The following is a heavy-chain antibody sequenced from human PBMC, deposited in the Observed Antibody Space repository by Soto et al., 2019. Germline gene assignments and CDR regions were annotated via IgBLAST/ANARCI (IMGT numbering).Heavy chain of an antibody. D-gene: IGHD1-26*01. CDR1: GGTFSSYA. CDR2: IIPIFGTA. J-gene: IGHJ6*02. CDR3: ATNVGALYYYYGMDV. Sequence: SVKVSCKASGGTFSSYAISWVRQAPGQGLEWMGGIIPIFGTANYAQKFQGRVTITADESTSTAYMELSSLRSEDTAVYYCATNVGALYYYYGMDVWGQGTTVTVSS. V-gene: IGHV1-69*13.